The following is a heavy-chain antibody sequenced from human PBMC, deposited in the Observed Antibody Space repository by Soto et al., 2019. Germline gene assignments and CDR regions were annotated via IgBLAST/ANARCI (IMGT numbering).Heavy chain of an antibody. CDR2: ISGSGGST. D-gene: IGHD6-19*01. Sequence: GGSLRLSCAASGFTFSSYAMSWVRQAPGKGLEWVSDISGSGGSTYYADSVKGRFTISRDNSKNTLYLQMNSLRAEDTAVYYCAKGGSAQWLVRSYFDYWGQGTLVTVSS. J-gene: IGHJ4*02. CDR3: AKGGSAQWLVRSYFDY. CDR1: GFTFSSYA. V-gene: IGHV3-23*01.